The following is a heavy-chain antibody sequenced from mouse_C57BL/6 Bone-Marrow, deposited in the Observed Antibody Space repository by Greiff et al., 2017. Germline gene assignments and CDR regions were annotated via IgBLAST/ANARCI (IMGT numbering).Heavy chain of an antibody. CDR1: GYTFTSYW. D-gene: IGHD2-4*01. CDR2: IHPSDSDT. Sequence: QVQLKQPGAELVKPGASVKVSCKASGYTFTSYWMHWVKQRPGQGLEWIGRIHPSDSDTNYNQKFKGKATLTVDKSSSTAYMQLSSLTSEDSAVYYCAIYGYDYDFDYWGQGTTLTVSS. V-gene: IGHV1-74*01. CDR3: AIYGYDYDFDY. J-gene: IGHJ2*01.